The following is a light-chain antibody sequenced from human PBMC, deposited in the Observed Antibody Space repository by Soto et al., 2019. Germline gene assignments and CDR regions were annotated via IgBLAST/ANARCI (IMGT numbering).Light chain of an antibody. CDR3: SSYTSSSTLNV. Sequence: LTQPASVSGSPGQSITISCTGTSSDVGGYYYVSWYQHHPGKAPKLIIYEVSNRPSGVSNRFSASKSGNTASLTISGIQAEDEADYYCSSYTSSSTLNVFGTGTKVTVL. V-gene: IGLV2-14*01. CDR2: EVS. J-gene: IGLJ1*01. CDR1: SSDVGGYYY.